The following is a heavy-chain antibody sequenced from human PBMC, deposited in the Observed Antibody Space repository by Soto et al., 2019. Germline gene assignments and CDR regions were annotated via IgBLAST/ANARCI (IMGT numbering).Heavy chain of an antibody. CDR3: AILDTAMVIYYCYGMDV. Sequence: GGSLRLSCEGSGFTFSRYAMRWVRQATGKGLEWVSAISGSGGSTYYADSVKGRFTISRDNSKNTLYLQMNSLRAEDTAVYYCAILDTAMVIYYCYGMDVWGQGTTVTVSS. V-gene: IGHV3-23*01. J-gene: IGHJ6*02. D-gene: IGHD5-18*01. CDR2: ISGSGGST. CDR1: GFTFSRYA.